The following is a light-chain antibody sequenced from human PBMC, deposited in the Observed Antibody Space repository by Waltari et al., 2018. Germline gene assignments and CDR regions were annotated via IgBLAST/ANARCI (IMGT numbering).Light chain of an antibody. CDR2: DAS. J-gene: IGKJ1*01. CDR1: QSVSSY. V-gene: IGKV3-11*01. Sequence: EIVLTQSPATLSLSPGERATLSCRASQSVSSYLAWYQQKPGKAPRLLINDASNRATGIPARFSGSGSGTDFTLTISSLEPEDFAVYYCQQRSNWPRTFGQGTKVEIK. CDR3: QQRSNWPRT.